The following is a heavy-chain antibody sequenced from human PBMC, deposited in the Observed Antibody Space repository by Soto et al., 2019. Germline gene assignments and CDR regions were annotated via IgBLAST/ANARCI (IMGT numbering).Heavy chain of an antibody. CDR2: IIPIFGTA. Sequence: QVQLVQSGAEVKKPGSSVKVSCKASGGTFSSYAISWVRQAPGQGLEWMGGIIPIFGTANYAQKCQGKVTITADESTSTAYMELSSLRSEDTSVYYCARVGEEDDYGDYAYWYFDLWGRGTLVTVSS. CDR3: ARVGEEDDYGDYAYWYFDL. V-gene: IGHV1-69*12. J-gene: IGHJ2*01. D-gene: IGHD4-17*01. CDR1: GGTFSSYA.